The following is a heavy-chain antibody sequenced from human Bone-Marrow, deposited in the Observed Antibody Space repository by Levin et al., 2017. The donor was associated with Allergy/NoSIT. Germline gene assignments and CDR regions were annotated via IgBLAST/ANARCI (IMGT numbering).Heavy chain of an antibody. CDR2: ISYDGSNK. Sequence: GESLKISCAASGFTFSSYGMHWVRQAPGKGLEWVAVISYDGSNKYYADSVKGRFTISRDNSKNTLYLQMNSLRAEDTAVYYCAKDHGDGITGTTPWFDPWGQGTLVTVSS. D-gene: IGHD1-7*01. V-gene: IGHV3-30*18. CDR3: AKDHGDGITGTTPWFDP. CDR1: GFTFSSYG. J-gene: IGHJ5*02.